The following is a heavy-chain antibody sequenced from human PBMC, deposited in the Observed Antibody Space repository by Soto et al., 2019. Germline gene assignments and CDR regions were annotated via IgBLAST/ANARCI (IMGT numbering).Heavy chain of an antibody. J-gene: IGHJ4*02. CDR1: GGSFRGYY. CDR3: ARAEGDGYNLHI. V-gene: IGHV4-34*01. Sequence: SETLSLTCVVYGGSFRGYYWSWIRQPPGKGLDWIGEINHSGSTNYNPSLKSRVTISVDTSKNQFPLTLSSVTAADTAVYYCARAEGDGYNLHIWGQGTLVTVSS. CDR2: INHSGST. D-gene: IGHD5-12*01.